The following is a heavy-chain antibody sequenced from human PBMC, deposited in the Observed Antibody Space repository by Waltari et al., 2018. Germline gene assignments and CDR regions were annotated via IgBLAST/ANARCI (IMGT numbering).Heavy chain of an antibody. J-gene: IGHJ4*02. CDR2: IWFDGSDK. V-gene: IGHV3-30*02. Sequence: QVNLVESGGGVVQPGGSLRLSCATSGFTFSNFGMHWVRQAPGKGLELLALIWFDGSDKFYADSVRGRFTSSRDNSARTLYLDMDSLRLDDTAMYYCAKDAFGNTYLDFWGQGTLVTVSS. CDR3: AKDAFGNTYLDF. D-gene: IGHD2-2*02. CDR1: GFTFSNFG.